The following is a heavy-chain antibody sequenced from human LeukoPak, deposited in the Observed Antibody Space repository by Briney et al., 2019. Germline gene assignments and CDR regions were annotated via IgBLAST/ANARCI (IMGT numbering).Heavy chain of an antibody. J-gene: IGHJ4*02. CDR3: AKGGYSSGWRNYFDY. CDR1: GCTFSSSA. V-gene: IGHV3-23*01. D-gene: IGHD6-19*01. CDR2: ISSSGGST. Sequence: GGSLRLSCAASGCTFSSSAMSWVRQAPGKGLEWVSSISSSGGSTYYADSVKGRFTISRDNSKNTLYLQMYTLRAEDTAVYYCAKGGYSSGWRNYFDYWGQGTLVTVSS.